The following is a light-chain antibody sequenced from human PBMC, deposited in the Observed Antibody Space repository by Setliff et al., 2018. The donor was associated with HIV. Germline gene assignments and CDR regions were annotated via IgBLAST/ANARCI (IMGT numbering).Light chain of an antibody. J-gene: IGLJ1*01. V-gene: IGLV2-14*03. CDR2: DAT. Sequence: QSALAQPRSVSGSPGQSVTISCTGTSSDVGVYNYVSWYQHHPGKAPKLMIYDATTRPSGVSNRFSGSKSGNTASLTISGLQADDEADYYCSSYTSSSLYVFGTGTKVTVL. CDR1: SSDVGVYNY. CDR3: SSYTSSSLYV.